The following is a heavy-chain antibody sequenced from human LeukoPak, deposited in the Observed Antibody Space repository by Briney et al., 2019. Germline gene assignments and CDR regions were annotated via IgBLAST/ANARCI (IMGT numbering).Heavy chain of an antibody. V-gene: IGHV4-59*12. CDR1: GGSIRSFY. J-gene: IGHJ3*02. D-gene: IGHD3-10*01. Sequence: SETLSLTCTVSGGSIRSFYWSWIRQPPGKGLEWIGYIYYSGSTNNNPSLKSRVTISVDKSKNQFSLKLSSVTAADTAVYYCAGESRLLWFGELSRLSAFDIWGQGTMVTVSS. CDR3: AGESRLLWFGELSRLSAFDI. CDR2: IYYSGST.